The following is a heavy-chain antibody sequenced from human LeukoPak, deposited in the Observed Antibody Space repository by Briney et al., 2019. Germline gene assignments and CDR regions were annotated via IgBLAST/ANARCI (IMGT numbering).Heavy chain of an antibody. J-gene: IGHJ5*01. CDR1: GFSFSSYG. V-gene: IGHV3-23*01. D-gene: IGHD4-17*01. Sequence: GGSLRLSCAASGFSFSSYGMSWVRQAPGTGLEWDSAITGSTRSTYYTDSVKGRFTISRDNSRNTLYLQMNSLRAEDTAVYYCANPPTVTKIRFDSWGQGTLVTVSS. CDR3: ANPPTVTKIRFDS. CDR2: ITGSTRST.